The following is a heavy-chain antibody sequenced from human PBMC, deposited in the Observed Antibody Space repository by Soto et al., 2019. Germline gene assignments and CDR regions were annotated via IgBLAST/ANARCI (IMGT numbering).Heavy chain of an antibody. D-gene: IGHD2-2*01. Sequence: EVQLVESGGGLVKPGVSLRLSCAASGFTFTNAWMNWVRQAPGKGLEWVGRIKSKTDGGTADYAAPVKGRFTISRDDSRTTLYMQMNSLQAEDKAVYYCTHEGLPAAAKGYYYYAMDVWGQGTTVTVSS. CDR2: IKSKTDGGTA. J-gene: IGHJ6*02. V-gene: IGHV3-15*07. CDR1: GFTFTNAW. CDR3: THEGLPAAAKGYYYYAMDV.